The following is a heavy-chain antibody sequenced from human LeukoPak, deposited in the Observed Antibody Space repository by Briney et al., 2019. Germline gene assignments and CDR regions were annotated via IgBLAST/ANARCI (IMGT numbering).Heavy chain of an antibody. CDR2: INQDGGTT. Sequence: GGSLRLSCAASGFTFSRLWMSWVRQAPGGGPEWVANINQDGGTTYYVASVKGRFTISRDNAKNSLSLQMSSLKAEDTAVYYCTKDRQGPNQYHMDVWGKGTTVTVSS. CDR1: GFTFSRLW. V-gene: IGHV3-7*01. J-gene: IGHJ6*03. CDR3: TKDRQGPNQYHMDV.